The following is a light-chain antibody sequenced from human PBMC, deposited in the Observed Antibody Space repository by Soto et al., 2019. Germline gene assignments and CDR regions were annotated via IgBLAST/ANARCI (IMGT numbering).Light chain of an antibody. CDR2: GAS. Sequence: EIVLTQSPDTLSLSPGGRATLSCRASQSVTTRLAWYQQKPGQPPRLLISGASVRASGVPVRISGSGSGTDFTLTISRLEPEDFALYYCQQYSIWRTFGQGTKVDIK. CDR3: QQYSIWRT. V-gene: IGKV3-20*01. CDR1: QSVTTR. J-gene: IGKJ1*01.